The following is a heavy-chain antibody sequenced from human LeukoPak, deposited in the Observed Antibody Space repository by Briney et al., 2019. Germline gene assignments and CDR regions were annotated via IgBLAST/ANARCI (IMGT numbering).Heavy chain of an antibody. CDR3: ARGQSGPLTNYYFDY. J-gene: IGHJ4*02. CDR2: INHSGST. Sequence: PSETLSLTCAVYGGSFSGYYWSWIRQPPGKGLEWIGEINHSGSTNYNPSLKSRVTMSVDTSKNQFSLKLSSVTAADTAVYYCARGQSGPLTNYYFDYWGQGTLITVSS. D-gene: IGHD1-1*01. CDR1: GGSFSGYY. V-gene: IGHV4-34*01.